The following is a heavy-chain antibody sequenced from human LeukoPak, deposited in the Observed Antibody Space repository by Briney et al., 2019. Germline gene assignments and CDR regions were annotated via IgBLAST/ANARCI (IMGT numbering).Heavy chain of an antibody. V-gene: IGHV4-59*01. D-gene: IGHD5-18*01. Sequence: SETLSLTCTVSGGSISSYYWSWIRQPPGKGLEWIGYIYYSGSTNYNPSLKSRVTISVDTSRNQFSLKLSSVTAADTAVYYCARSRSGYSYDHAAFEIWGQGTMVTVSS. CDR2: IYYSGST. CDR3: ARSRSGYSYDHAAFEI. J-gene: IGHJ3*02. CDR1: GGSISSYY.